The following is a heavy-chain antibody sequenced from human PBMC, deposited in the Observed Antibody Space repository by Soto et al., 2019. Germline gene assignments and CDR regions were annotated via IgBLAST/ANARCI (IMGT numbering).Heavy chain of an antibody. CDR3: SRGPCSGSFDF. CDR2: VNADNGDT. Sequence: SSVKVSCKASGYTFIYYTMPWLRQAPGQRPEWMGWVNADNGDTRYSQKFQGRLTMTRDTSASSSCVELSILTSENTAVYFCSRGPCSGSFDFWGQGTLDTVSS. J-gene: IGHJ4*02. D-gene: IGHD6-19*01. CDR1: GYTFIYYT. V-gene: IGHV1-3*01.